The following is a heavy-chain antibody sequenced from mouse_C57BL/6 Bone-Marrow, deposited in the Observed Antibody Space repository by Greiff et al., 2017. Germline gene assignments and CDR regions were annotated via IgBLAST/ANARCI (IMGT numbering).Heavy chain of an antibody. CDR1: GYTFTDYE. J-gene: IGHJ2*01. V-gene: IGHV1-15*01. Sequence: VQLQQSGAELVRPGASVTLSCKASGYTFTDYEMHWVKQTPVHGLEWIGAIDPETGGTAYNQKFKGKAILTADKSSSTAYMELRSLTSEDSAVYYCTRDHGTTVVADYWGQGTTLTVSS. CDR2: IDPETGGT. CDR3: TRDHGTTVVADY. D-gene: IGHD1-1*01.